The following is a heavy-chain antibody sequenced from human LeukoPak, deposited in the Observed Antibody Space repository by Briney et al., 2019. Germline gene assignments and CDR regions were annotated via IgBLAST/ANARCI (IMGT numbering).Heavy chain of an antibody. D-gene: IGHD4-17*01. Sequence: ASVKVSCKASGGTFSSYAISWVRQAPGQGLEWRGRIIPILGIANYAQKFQGRVTITADKSTSTAYMELSSLRSEDTAVYYCASGANTVTNHDYWGQGTLVTVSS. CDR3: ASGANTVTNHDY. CDR2: IIPILGIA. V-gene: IGHV1-69*04. CDR1: GGTFSSYA. J-gene: IGHJ4*02.